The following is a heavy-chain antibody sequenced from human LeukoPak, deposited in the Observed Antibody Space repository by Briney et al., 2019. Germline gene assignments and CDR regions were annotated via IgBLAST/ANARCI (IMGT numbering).Heavy chain of an antibody. Sequence: GESLKISCQGSGYSFTSYWIGWVRQMPGKGLEWMGIIYPGDSDTRYSPSFQGQVTISADKSISTAYLQWSSLKASDTATYYCARQTVPVAKYFQYWGQGTLVTVSS. J-gene: IGHJ1*01. CDR2: IYPGDSDT. D-gene: IGHD2-2*01. CDR3: ARQTVPVAKYFQY. CDR1: GYSFTSYW. V-gene: IGHV5-51*01.